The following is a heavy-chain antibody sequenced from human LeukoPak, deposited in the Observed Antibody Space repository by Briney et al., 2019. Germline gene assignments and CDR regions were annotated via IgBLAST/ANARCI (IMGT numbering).Heavy chain of an antibody. Sequence: SETLSLTCAVYGGSLSGYYWSWVRQPPGKGLEWIGEINHSGSTNYNPSLKSRVTISVDTSKNQFSLKLSSVTAADTAVYYCARAQDIVVVPAAIPPTRAYAFDIRGQGTMVTVSS. J-gene: IGHJ3*02. D-gene: IGHD2-2*01. CDR1: GGSLSGYY. V-gene: IGHV4-34*01. CDR3: ARAQDIVVVPAAIPPTRAYAFDI. CDR2: INHSGST.